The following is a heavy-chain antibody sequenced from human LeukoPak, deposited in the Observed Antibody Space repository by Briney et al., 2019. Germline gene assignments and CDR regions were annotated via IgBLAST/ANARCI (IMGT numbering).Heavy chain of an antibody. Sequence: GGSLRLSCAASGFTFSSYWMHWVRQAPGKGLVWVSRINSDGSSTSYADSVKGRFTISRDNAKNSLYLQMNSLRAEDTAVYYCARDGEWLRSPGYYMDVWGKGTTVTVSS. J-gene: IGHJ6*03. CDR2: INSDGSST. V-gene: IGHV3-74*01. D-gene: IGHD5-12*01. CDR1: GFTFSSYW. CDR3: ARDGEWLRSPGYYMDV.